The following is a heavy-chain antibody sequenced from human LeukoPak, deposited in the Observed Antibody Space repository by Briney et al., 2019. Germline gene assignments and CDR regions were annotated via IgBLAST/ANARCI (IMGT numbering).Heavy chain of an antibody. V-gene: IGHV3-20*04. J-gene: IGHJ4*02. D-gene: IGHD3-10*01. CDR1: GFTFDVYG. CDR3: ASMVRGVIGGY. CDR2: INWNGGST. Sequence: PGGSLGPSCAASGFTFDVYGRSWGPQALGTGLRWVSGINWNGGSTGYADSVKGRFTISRDNAKNSLYLQMNSLRAEDTSLYYCASMVRGVIGGYWGQGTLVTVSS.